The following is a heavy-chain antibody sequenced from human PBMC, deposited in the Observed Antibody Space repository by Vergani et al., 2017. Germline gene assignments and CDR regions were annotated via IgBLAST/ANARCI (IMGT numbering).Heavy chain of an antibody. V-gene: IGHV4-34*01. Sequence: QVQLQQWGAGLLKPSETLSLTCAVYGGSFSGYYWSWIRQPPGKGLEWIGEINHSGSTNYNPSLKSRVTISVDTSKNQFSLKLSSVTAADTAVYYCARGAQYCSTSCYTSPFDYWGQGTLVTVSS. J-gene: IGHJ4*02. CDR1: GGSFSGYY. CDR3: ARGAQYCSTSCYTSPFDY. D-gene: IGHD2-2*02. CDR2: INHSGST.